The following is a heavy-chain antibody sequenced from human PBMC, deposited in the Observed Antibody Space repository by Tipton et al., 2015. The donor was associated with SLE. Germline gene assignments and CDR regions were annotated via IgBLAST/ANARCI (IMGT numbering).Heavy chain of an antibody. D-gene: IGHD1-26*01. V-gene: IGHV4-59*01. CDR2: IYYSGST. J-gene: IGHJ4*02. CDR3: ARDRPIVGDHWVFDY. CDR1: GGSISSYY. Sequence: TLSLTCTVSGGSISSYYWSWIRQPPGKGLEWIGYIYYSGSTNYNPSLKSRVTISVDTSKNQFSLKLSSVTAADTAVYYCARDRPIVGDHWVFDYWGQGTLVTVSS.